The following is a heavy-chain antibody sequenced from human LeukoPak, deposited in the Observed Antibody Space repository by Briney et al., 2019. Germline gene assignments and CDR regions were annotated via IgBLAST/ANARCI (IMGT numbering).Heavy chain of an antibody. J-gene: IGHJ3*02. CDR3: AREYSYGRSADAFDI. CDR2: INPDSGVT. D-gene: IGHD5-18*01. CDR1: AYTFTGYY. Sequence: GASVKVSCTASAYTFTGYYMHWVRHAPGQGLEWMGWINPDSGVTNYAQKFQGRVTMTWNTSITTAYMELSMLSSDDTAVYCCAREYSYGRSADAFDIWGQGTMVTVSS. V-gene: IGHV1-2*02.